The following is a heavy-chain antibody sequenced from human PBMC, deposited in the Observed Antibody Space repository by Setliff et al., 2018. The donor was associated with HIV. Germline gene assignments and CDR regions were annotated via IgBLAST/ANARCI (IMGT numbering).Heavy chain of an antibody. J-gene: IGHJ4*02. D-gene: IGHD1-1*01. CDR2: THHSGST. CDR3: AQLGMVDDFDY. Sequence: SETLSLTCAVSASSISSDYCWGWIRQPPGKGLEWIGSTHHSGSTYYNPSLNSRVTISVDTSKNHVSLKLRSVTAADTAVYYCAQLGMVDDFDYWGQGTLVTVSS. V-gene: IGHV4-38-2*01. CDR1: ASSISSDYC.